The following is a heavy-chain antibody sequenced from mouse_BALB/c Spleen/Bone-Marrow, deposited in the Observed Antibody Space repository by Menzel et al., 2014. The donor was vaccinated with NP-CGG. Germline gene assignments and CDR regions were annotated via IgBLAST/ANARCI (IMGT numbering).Heavy chain of an antibody. CDR2: ISSGSSTI. J-gene: IGHJ3*01. V-gene: IGHV5-17*02. CDR1: GFTFSSFG. Sequence: EVMLVESGGGLVQPGGSRKLSCAASGFTFSSFGMHWVRQAPEKGLEWVAYISSGSSTIYYADTVKGRFTISRGNPKNTLFLQMTSLRSEDTAMYYCARGGNYAWFAYWGQGTLVTVSA. D-gene: IGHD2-1*01. CDR3: ARGGNYAWFAY.